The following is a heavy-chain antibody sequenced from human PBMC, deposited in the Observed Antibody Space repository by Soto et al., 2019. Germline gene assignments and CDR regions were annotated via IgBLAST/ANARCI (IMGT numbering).Heavy chain of an antibody. V-gene: IGHV1-18*01. CDR3: ARYSSSSGKVNYYYYMDV. Sequence: ASVKVSCKASGYTFTSYGISWVRQAPGQGLEWMGWISAYNGNTNYAQKLQGRVTMTTDTSTSTAYMELRSLRSDDTAVYYCARYSSSSGKVNYYYYMDVWGKGTTVTVSS. CDR2: ISAYNGNT. J-gene: IGHJ6*03. CDR1: GYTFTSYG. D-gene: IGHD6-6*01.